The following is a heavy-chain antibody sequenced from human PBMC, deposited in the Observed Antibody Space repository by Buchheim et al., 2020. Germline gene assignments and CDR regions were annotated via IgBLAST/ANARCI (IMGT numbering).Heavy chain of an antibody. V-gene: IGHV3-33*01. D-gene: IGHD6-6*01. CDR3: ASDALYSGSAPSY. CDR1: GFTFHTYG. CDR2: IRYDGSNK. J-gene: IGHJ4*02. Sequence: VQLVESGGGVVQPGRSLRLSCAASGFTFHTYGMHWVRQAPGKGLEWVAVIRYDGSNKYYAESMKGRFTISRDNSKKTLYLQMNSLRAEDTAVYYCASDALYSGSAPSYWGQGTL.